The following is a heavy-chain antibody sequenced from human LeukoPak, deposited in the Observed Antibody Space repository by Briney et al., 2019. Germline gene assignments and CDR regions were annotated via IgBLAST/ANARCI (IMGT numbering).Heavy chain of an antibody. D-gene: IGHD4-17*01. V-gene: IGHV3-30*18. Sequence: GRSLRLSCAASGITFRSYGMHWVRQAPGKGLEWVAVISYDGSHKYYADSVKGRFSISRDNSKNTLYLQMNSLRADDTAVYYCAKGARGDTVTSIVGLNWFDPWGQGSLVTVSS. CDR1: GITFRSYG. J-gene: IGHJ5*02. CDR2: ISYDGSHK. CDR3: AKGARGDTVTSIVGLNWFDP.